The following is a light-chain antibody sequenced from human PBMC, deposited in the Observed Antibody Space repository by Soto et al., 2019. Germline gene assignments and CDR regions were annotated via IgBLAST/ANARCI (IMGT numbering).Light chain of an antibody. CDR3: QQRSNWPPIT. J-gene: IGKJ5*01. V-gene: IGKV3-11*01. CDR1: QSVSSY. CDR2: DAS. Sequence: VLTQSPGTLSLSPGERATLSCRASQSVSSYLAWYQQKPGQAPRLLIYDASNRATGIPARFSGSGSGTGFTLTISSLEPEDFAVYYCQQRSNWPPITFGQGTRLEI.